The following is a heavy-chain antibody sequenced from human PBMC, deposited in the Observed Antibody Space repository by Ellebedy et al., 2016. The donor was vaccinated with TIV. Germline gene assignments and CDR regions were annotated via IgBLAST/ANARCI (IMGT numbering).Heavy chain of an antibody. V-gene: IGHV1-8*01. CDR2: MNPNSGNT. J-gene: IGHJ6*03. CDR1: GYTFTSYD. CDR3: ARGSIAPRRYYYYYMDV. D-gene: IGHD6-6*01. Sequence: ASVKVSCXASGYTFTSYDINWVRQATGQGLEWMGWMNPNSGNTGYAQKFQGRVTMTRNTSISTAYMELSSLRSEDTAVYYCARGSIAPRRYYYYYMDVWGKGTTVTVSS.